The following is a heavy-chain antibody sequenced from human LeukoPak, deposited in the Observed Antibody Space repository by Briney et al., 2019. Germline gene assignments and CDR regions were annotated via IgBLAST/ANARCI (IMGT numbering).Heavy chain of an antibody. D-gene: IGHD6-19*01. CDR2: IWYDGSNK. CDR3: AREGGSSGWYYFDY. J-gene: IGHJ4*02. V-gene: IGHV3-33*01. Sequence: GGSLRLSCAASGFTFSSYGMHWVRQAPGKGLEWVAVIWYDGSNKYYADSVKGRFTISRDNSKNPLYLQMNSLRAEDTAVYYCAREGGSSGWYYFDYWGQGTLVTVSS. CDR1: GFTFSSYG.